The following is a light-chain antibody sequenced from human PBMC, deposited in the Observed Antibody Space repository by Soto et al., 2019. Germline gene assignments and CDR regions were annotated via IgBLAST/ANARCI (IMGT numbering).Light chain of an antibody. CDR2: DDN. CDR3: GSWDSSLSADV. J-gene: IGLJ1*01. Sequence: SVMPKPHSKSAAPGQKVTISCSGSSSNIGGNSVSWYQQLPGTAPKLLIYDDNKRPSGIPDRFSGSKSGTSATLGITGFQTGDEADYYCGSWDSSLSADVFGPGTK. CDR1: SSNIGGNS. V-gene: IGLV1-51*01.